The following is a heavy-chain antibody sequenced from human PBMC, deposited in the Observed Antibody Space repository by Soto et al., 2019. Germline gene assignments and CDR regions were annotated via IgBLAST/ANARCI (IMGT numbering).Heavy chain of an antibody. D-gene: IGHD4-17*01. CDR2: IYWDDNK. Sequence: GSGPTLVNPTQALTLTCTFSGFSLSTSGVGVGWISQPPGKALEWLALIYWDDNKRYSPSLKSRLTITKDTSKNQVVLTMTNMDPVDTATYYCAHIKVVKSDYGDYDGPFDYWGQGTLVTVSS. J-gene: IGHJ4*02. CDR3: AHIKVVKSDYGDYDGPFDY. CDR1: GFSLSTSGVG. V-gene: IGHV2-5*02.